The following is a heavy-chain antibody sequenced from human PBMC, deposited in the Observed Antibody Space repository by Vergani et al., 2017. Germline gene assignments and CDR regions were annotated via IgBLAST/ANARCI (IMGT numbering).Heavy chain of an antibody. J-gene: IGHJ4*02. D-gene: IGHD3-22*01. CDR3: AKDPYYYDSSGKGDFDY. CDR2: ISGSGGST. CDR1: GFTFSSYA. Sequence: EVQLLESGGGLVQPGGSLRLSCAASGFTFSSYAMSWVRQAPGKGLEWVSAISGSGGSTYYADSVKGRFTISRDNSKNTLYLQINSLRAEDTAVYYCAKDPYYYDSSGKGDFDYWGQGTLVTVSS. V-gene: IGHV3-23*01.